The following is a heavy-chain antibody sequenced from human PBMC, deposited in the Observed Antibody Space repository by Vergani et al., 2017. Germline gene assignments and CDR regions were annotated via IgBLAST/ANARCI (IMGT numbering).Heavy chain of an antibody. J-gene: IGHJ3*02. CDR2: INPSGGST. CDR1: GYTFTSYY. CDR3: ARSWLTQDDAFDI. D-gene: IGHD3-9*01. Sequence: QVQLVQSGAEVKKPGASVKVSCKASGYTFTSYYMHWVRQAPGQGLEWMGIINPSGGSTSYAQKFQGSVTMTRDTSTSTVYMELSSLRSEDTAVYYCARSWLTQDDAFDIWGQGTMVTVSS. V-gene: IGHV1-46*01.